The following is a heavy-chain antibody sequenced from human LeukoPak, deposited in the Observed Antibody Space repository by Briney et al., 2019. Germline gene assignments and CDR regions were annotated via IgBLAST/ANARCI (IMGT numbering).Heavy chain of an antibody. CDR2: IRYDGSNK. CDR1: GSTFSSYG. J-gene: IGHJ4*02. Sequence: GGSLRLSCAASGSTFSSYGMHWVLQAPGKGLEWVAFIRYDGSNKYYADSVKGRFTISRDNSKNTLYLQMNSLRAEDTAVYYCAKGYQGYYYDSSGQIDYWGQGTLVTVSS. D-gene: IGHD3-22*01. CDR3: AKGYQGYYYDSSGQIDY. V-gene: IGHV3-30*02.